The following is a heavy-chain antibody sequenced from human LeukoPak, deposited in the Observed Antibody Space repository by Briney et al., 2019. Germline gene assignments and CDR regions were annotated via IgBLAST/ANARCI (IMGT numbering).Heavy chain of an antibody. V-gene: IGHV4-34*01. D-gene: IGHD2-15*01. Sequence: SETLSLTCAVYGGSFSGYYWSWIRQPPGKGLEWIGEVNHSGSTNYNPSLKSRVTISVDTSKNQFSLKLSSVTAADTAVYYCARGSQSLGYCSGGSCRAKIFDYWGQGTLVTVSS. CDR2: VNHSGST. CDR3: ARGSQSLGYCSGGSCRAKIFDY. J-gene: IGHJ4*02. CDR1: GGSFSGYY.